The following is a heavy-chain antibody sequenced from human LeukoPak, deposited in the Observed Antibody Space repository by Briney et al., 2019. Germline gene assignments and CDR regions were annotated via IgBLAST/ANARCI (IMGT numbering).Heavy chain of an antibody. Sequence: GGSLRLSCAASGFTFSSYGMHWVRQAPGKGLEWVAVISYDGSNKYYADSVKGRFTISRDNSKNTLYLQMNSLRAEATAVYYCAKGAHVLRFLEWSLNWFDPWGQGTLVTVSS. CDR1: GFTFSSYG. V-gene: IGHV3-30*18. D-gene: IGHD3-3*01. CDR2: ISYDGSNK. J-gene: IGHJ5*02. CDR3: AKGAHVLRFLEWSLNWFDP.